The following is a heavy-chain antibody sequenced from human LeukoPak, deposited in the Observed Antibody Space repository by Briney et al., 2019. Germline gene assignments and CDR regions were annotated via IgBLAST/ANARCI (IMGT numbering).Heavy chain of an antibody. J-gene: IGHJ3*02. D-gene: IGHD3-22*01. CDR1: GFTFSSYG. Sequence: PGGSLRLSCAASGFTFSSYGMHWVRQAPGKGLEWVAVISYDGSNKYYADSVKGRFTIPRDNSKNTLYLQMNSLRAEDTAVYYCAKDTDYYDSSANDAFDIWGQGILVTVSS. CDR2: ISYDGSNK. CDR3: AKDTDYYDSSANDAFDI. V-gene: IGHV3-30*18.